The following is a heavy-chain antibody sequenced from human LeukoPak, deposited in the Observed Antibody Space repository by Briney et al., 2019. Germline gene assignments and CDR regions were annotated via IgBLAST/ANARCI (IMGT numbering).Heavy chain of an antibody. D-gene: IGHD1-7*01. CDR2: ISSSSSYI. Sequence: GGSLRLPCAASGFTFSSYSMNWVRQAPGKGLEWVSSISSSSSYIYYADSVKGRFTISRDNAKNSLYLQMNSLRAEDTAVYYCARMNYVSSGWGAPFDYWGQGTLVTVSS. CDR1: GFTFSSYS. CDR3: ARMNYVSSGWGAPFDY. J-gene: IGHJ4*02. V-gene: IGHV3-21*01.